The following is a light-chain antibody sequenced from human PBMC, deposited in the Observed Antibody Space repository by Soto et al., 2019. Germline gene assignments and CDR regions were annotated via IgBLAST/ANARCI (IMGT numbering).Light chain of an antibody. V-gene: IGKV2-28*01. Sequence: DIVMPQSPLSLPVTTGEPASISGRSSQSLLDSNGYNYLDWYLQKPGQSPQLLIYLGSNRSSGVPDRFSGSGSGTDFTLKISRVEAEDVGVYYCMQALQTRTFGQGTKVDI. J-gene: IGKJ1*01. CDR2: LGS. CDR3: MQALQTRT. CDR1: QSLLDSNGYNY.